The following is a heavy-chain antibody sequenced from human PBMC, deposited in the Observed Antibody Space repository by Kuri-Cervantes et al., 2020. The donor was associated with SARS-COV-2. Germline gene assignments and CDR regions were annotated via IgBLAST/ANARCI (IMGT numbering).Heavy chain of an antibody. Sequence: ESLKISCAVYGGSFSGYYWSWIRQPPGKGLEWIGEINHSGSTNYNPSLKSRVTISVDTSKNQFSLKLSSVTAADTAVYYCASVKYIDYYYYMDVWGKGTTVTVSS. D-gene: IGHD2-15*01. CDR2: INHSGST. CDR1: GGSFSGYY. J-gene: IGHJ6*03. CDR3: ASVKYIDYYYYMDV. V-gene: IGHV4-34*01.